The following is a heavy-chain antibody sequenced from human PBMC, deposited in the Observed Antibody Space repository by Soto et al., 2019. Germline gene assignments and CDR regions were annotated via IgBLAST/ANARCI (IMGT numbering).Heavy chain of an antibody. CDR2: ISYDGSNK. D-gene: IGHD3-3*01. J-gene: IGHJ5*02. CDR3: AKGRTIDP. CDR1: GFTFSSYG. V-gene: IGHV3-30*18. Sequence: QVQLVESGGGVVQPGRSLRLSCAASGFTFSSYGMHWVRQAPGKGLEWVAVISYDGSNKYYADSVKGRFTISRDNSKKTLNLQMNSLRAENTAVYYCAKGRTIDPWGQGTLDTVSS.